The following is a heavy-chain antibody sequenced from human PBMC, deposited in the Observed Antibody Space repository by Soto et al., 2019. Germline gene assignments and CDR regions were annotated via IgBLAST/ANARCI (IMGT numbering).Heavy chain of an antibody. CDR3: ARDARFQGVVAATGWFDP. D-gene: IGHD2-15*01. V-gene: IGHV1-46*01. CDR2: INPSVGST. J-gene: IGHJ5*02. CDR1: GYTFTSYY. Sequence: ASVKVSCKASGYTFTSYYMHWVRQAPGQGLEWMGIINPSVGSTSYAQKFQGRVTMTRDTSTSTVYMELSSLRSEDTSVYYCARDARFQGVVAATGWFDPWGQGTLGTVSS.